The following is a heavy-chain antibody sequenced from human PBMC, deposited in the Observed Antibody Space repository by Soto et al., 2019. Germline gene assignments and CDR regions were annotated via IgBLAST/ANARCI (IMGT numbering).Heavy chain of an antibody. J-gene: IGHJ3*01. CDR1: GYSFDSFG. V-gene: IGHV1-18*01. D-gene: IGHD1-26*01. CDR3: ARDSRVGANSDACDV. Sequence: ASVKVSCKASGYSFDSFGISWVRQAPGQGLEWVGRVNAHNHITKYAQKFQGRVTITRDTSTSTDYMEVRSLRSDDTAVYYCARDSRVGANSDACDVWGQGTMVTVSS. CDR2: VNAHNHIT.